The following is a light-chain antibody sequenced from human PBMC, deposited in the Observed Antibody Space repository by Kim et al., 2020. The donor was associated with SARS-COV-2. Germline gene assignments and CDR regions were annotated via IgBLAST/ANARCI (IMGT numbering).Light chain of an antibody. Sequence: CSWSGNNMGSRSVNWNQQIPGTAPQLLIYRDNQRPSGVPDRFSGSNSGTTATLAISGLGSEDEADYYCAVWDNSRSRLVFGGGTQLTVL. CDR3: AVWDNSRSRLV. CDR1: GNNMGSRS. V-gene: IGLV1-47*01. CDR2: RDN. J-gene: IGLJ3*02.